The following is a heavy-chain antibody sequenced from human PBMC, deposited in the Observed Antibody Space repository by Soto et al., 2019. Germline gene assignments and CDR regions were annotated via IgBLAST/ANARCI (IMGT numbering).Heavy chain of an antibody. D-gene: IGHD5-12*01. J-gene: IGHJ6*02. CDR2: VSPNGQGI. CDR1: GFTLGRYG. Sequence: EVQLLESGGGLVQPGGSLRLSCAASGFTLGRYGMSWVRQAPGKGLEWVSAVSPNGQGIYYADSVRGRFTISRDNSQNTVYLQMNSLRAEDTAVYYCARDVGDVMSTIQGHGMDVWGQGTTVTVSS. CDR3: ARDVGDVMSTIQGHGMDV. V-gene: IGHV3-23*01.